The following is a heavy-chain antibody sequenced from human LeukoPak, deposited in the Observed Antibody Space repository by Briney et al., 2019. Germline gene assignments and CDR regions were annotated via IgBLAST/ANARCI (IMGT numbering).Heavy chain of an antibody. CDR1: GFTFSSYG. CDR2: IWYDGSNK. CDR3: ARVDYSRTPYYYYYMDV. V-gene: IGHV3-33*01. Sequence: PGRSLRLSSAASGFTFSSYGMHWVRQAPGKGLEWVAVIWYDGSNKYYADSVKGRFTISRDNSKNTLYLQMNSLRAEDTAVYYCARVDYSRTPYYYYYMDVWGKGTTVTVSS. J-gene: IGHJ6*03. D-gene: IGHD4-11*01.